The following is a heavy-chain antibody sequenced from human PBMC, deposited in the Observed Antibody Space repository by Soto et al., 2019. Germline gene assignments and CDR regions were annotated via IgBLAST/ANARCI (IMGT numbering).Heavy chain of an antibody. V-gene: IGHV4-39*01. D-gene: IGHD3-16*02. CDR3: ARHGSF. J-gene: IGHJ1*01. CDR1: GVSISGTSYY. Sequence: QLQLQESGPGLVKPSETLSLTCTVSGVSISGTSYYWGWIRQTPAKGLEWIGTIYYSGETFYNPSLKRRVTISIDTSKNHFSLNLTAVTAADTAIYYCARHGSFWGQGALVTVSS. CDR2: IYYSGET.